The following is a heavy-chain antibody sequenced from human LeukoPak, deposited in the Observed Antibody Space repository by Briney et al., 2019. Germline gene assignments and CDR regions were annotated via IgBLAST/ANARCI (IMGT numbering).Heavy chain of an antibody. CDR2: INAGNGKT. CDR3: ARGSAAGTDY. D-gene: IGHD6-13*01. V-gene: IGHV1-3*01. CDR1: QYAFTDYA. Sequence: ASVKVSCKASQYAFTDYAVHWVRQAPGQRLEWMGWINAGNGKTKYSQSFQGRITITRDTSATTAYMELTSLTSEDTAVYYCARGSAAGTDYWGQGTLVTVSS. J-gene: IGHJ4*02.